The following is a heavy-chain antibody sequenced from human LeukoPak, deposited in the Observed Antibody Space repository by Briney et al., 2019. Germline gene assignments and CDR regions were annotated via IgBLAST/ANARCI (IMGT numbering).Heavy chain of an antibody. V-gene: IGHV4-61*08. J-gene: IGHJ3*02. CDR3: ARHGDAFDI. Sequence: SETLSLTCAVSGGSISSGGYSWSWIRQPPGKGLEWIGYIYYSGSTNYNPSLKSRVTISVDTSKNQFSLKLSSVTAADTAVYYCARHGDAFDIWGQGTMVTVSS. CDR1: GGSISSGGYS. CDR2: IYYSGST.